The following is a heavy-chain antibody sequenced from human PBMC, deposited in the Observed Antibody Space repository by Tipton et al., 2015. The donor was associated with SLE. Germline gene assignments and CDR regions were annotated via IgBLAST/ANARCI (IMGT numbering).Heavy chain of an antibody. CDR3: AKNAEKHCGGDCSPFDY. CDR1: GYPVPTFA. CDR2: TSYDETVK. J-gene: IGHJ4*02. Sequence: SLRLSCAASGYPVPTFAMHWVRQAPGKGLEWVAVTSYDETVKYFADSVKCRFTISRDESKNTMYLQMNSLRAEDTAVYYRAKNAEKHCGGDCSPFDYCGQGTLVSVSS. D-gene: IGHD2-21*01. V-gene: IGHV3-30*04.